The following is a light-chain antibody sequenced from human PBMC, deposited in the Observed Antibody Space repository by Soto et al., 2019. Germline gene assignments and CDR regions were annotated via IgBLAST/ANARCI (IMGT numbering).Light chain of an antibody. Sequence: QPALTQPASLSGSPGQSIAIYCTRTSSDDGGYNYVSWYQQHPGKAPKLMIYDVSNLPSGVSDRFSGSKSGNTASLTISGLQAEDEADYYCSSFTSTSTRVFGTVTKVTVL. CDR3: SSFTSTSTRV. V-gene: IGLV2-14*01. CDR1: SSDDGGYNY. CDR2: DVS. J-gene: IGLJ1*01.